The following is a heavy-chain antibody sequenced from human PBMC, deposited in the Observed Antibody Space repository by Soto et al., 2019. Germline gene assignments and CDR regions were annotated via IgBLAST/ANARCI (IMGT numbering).Heavy chain of an antibody. D-gene: IGHD3-3*01. Sequence: PGGSLRLSCAASGFTFSNYAMSWVRQAPGKGLEWVSAIRGSGGSTYYADSVKGRFTISRDNSENTLFLQMNSLRAEDTAVYYCAKDGLYHDFWSGYSRQESFDPWGQGTLVTVSS. CDR1: GFTFSNYA. CDR2: IRGSGGST. V-gene: IGHV3-23*01. J-gene: IGHJ5*02. CDR3: AKDGLYHDFWSGYSRQESFDP.